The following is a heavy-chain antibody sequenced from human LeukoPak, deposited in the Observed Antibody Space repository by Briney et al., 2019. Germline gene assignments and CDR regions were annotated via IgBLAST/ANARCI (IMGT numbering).Heavy chain of an antibody. CDR3: ARDAPLRLGELSLGGPD. CDR1: GFTVSSNY. Sequence: GGSLRLSCAASGFTVSSNYMSWVRQAPGKGLEWVSVIYSGGSTYYADSVKGRFTISRDNSKNTLYLQMNSLRAEDTAVYYCARDAPLRLGELSLGGPDWGQGTLVTVSS. J-gene: IGHJ4*02. CDR2: IYSGGST. V-gene: IGHV3-53*01. D-gene: IGHD3-16*02.